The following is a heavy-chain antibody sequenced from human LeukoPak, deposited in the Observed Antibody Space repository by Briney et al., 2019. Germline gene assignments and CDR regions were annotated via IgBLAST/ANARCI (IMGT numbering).Heavy chain of an antibody. V-gene: IGHV3-73*01. D-gene: IGHD2-21*02. CDR2: IRGKANSYAT. J-gene: IGHJ4*02. CDR3: CRLYCGGDCYSRS. Sequence: PGGSLRLSCAASGFTFSDSAMHWVRQASGKGLEWVGRIRGKANSYATAYAASVEGRFTISRDDSKNTAYLQMNSLQTEDTAGYYCCRLYCGGDCYSRSWGQGTLVTVSS. CDR1: GFTFSDSA.